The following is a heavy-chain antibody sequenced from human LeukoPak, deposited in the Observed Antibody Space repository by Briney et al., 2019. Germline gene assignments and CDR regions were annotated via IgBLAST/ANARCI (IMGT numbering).Heavy chain of an antibody. CDR3: ARGVEPLAANTLAY. V-gene: IGHV3-53*01. J-gene: IGHJ4*02. CDR1: GFTVITND. CDR2: LYSDGNT. D-gene: IGHD1-14*01. Sequence: GGSLRLSCAASGFTVITNDMTWVRQAPGKGLEWVSVLYSDGNTKYAVSVQGRFAISRDNPKNTLYLEMNSLSPDDTAVYYCARGVEPLAANTLAYWGQGTLVTVSS.